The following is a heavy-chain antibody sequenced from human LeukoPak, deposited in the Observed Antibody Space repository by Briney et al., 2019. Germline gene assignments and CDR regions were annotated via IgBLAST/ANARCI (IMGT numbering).Heavy chain of an antibody. CDR3: ARLRSLYRSLSGHFDY. V-gene: IGHV5-51*01. D-gene: IGHD6-6*01. CDR2: TYPGDCDT. Sequence: GASLKISYKGSGSSFTSYWIGWVRQMPGKGLEWMGITYPGDCDTRYSPSFQGQVTISADKSINTDYLQWSSLKASDTAMYYCARLRSLYRSLSGHFDYWGQGTLVTVSS. J-gene: IGHJ4*02. CDR1: GSSFTSYW.